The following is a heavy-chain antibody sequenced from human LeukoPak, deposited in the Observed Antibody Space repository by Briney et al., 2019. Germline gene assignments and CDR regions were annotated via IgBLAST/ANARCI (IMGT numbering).Heavy chain of an antibody. V-gene: IGHV4-38-2*01. CDR3: ARGAEYYAIWRGYAGYSDY. J-gene: IGHJ4*02. Sequence: GSLRLSCAASGFTVSSNYMSWVRQAPGKGLEWIGSVDHSGGTYYNPSLRSRVTISLDRSKKKFSLKLTSVTAADTAVYFCARGAEYYAIWRGYAGYSDYWGQGISVTVSS. CDR2: VDHSGGT. CDR1: GFTVSSNY. D-gene: IGHD3-3*01.